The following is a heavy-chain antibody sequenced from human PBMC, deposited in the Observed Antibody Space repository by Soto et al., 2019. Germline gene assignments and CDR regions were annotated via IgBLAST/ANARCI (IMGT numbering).Heavy chain of an antibody. CDR1: GFTFSIYC. CDR3: AKGGYQLDY. D-gene: IGHD3-22*01. Sequence: GGCLSLSCAVSGFTFSIYCIRWVRQAQGKGLEWVAVISYDGSNKYYADSVKGRFTISRDNSKNTLYLQMNSLRAEDTAVYYCAKGGYQLDYWGQGTLVIVSS. V-gene: IGHV3-30*18. CDR2: ISYDGSNK. J-gene: IGHJ4*02.